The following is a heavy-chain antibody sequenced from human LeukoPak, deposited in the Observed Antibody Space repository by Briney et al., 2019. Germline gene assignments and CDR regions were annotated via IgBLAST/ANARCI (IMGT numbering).Heavy chain of an antibody. D-gene: IGHD6-13*01. CDR3: ARVVIAAAVGAFDI. CDR1: GFTFDDYG. V-gene: IGHV3-20*01. CDR2: INWNGDST. J-gene: IGHJ3*02. Sequence: GGSLRLSCAASGFTFDDYGMSWVRQAPGKGLEWVSGINWNGDSTGYADSVKGRFTISRDNAKNSLYLQMNSLRAEDTALYHCARVVIAAAVGAFDIWGQGTMVTVSS.